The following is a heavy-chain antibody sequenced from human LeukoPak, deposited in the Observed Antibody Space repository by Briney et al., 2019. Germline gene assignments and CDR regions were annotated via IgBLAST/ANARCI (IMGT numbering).Heavy chain of an antibody. CDR3: ARTYSSSWYDFYYYYYMDV. D-gene: IGHD6-13*01. Sequence: PGRSLRLSCAASGFTFSSYGMHWVRQAPGKGLEWVANIKQDGSEKYYVDSVKGRFTISRDNAKNSLYLQMNSLRAEDTAVYYCARTYSSSWYDFYYYYYMDVWGKGTTVTVSS. J-gene: IGHJ6*03. CDR2: IKQDGSEK. CDR1: GFTFSSYG. V-gene: IGHV3-7*01.